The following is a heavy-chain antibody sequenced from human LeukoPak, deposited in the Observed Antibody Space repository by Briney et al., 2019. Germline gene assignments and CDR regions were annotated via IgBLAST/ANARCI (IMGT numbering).Heavy chain of an antibody. CDR1: GFTFSSYW. CDR3: AKDHEYGDYVGGMDV. Sequence: GGSLRLSCAASGFTFSSYWMHWVRQAPGKGLLWVSCINTDGSVMRYADSVRGRFTISRDNAKNTLYLQMNSLRAEDTAVYYCAKDHEYGDYVGGMDVWGQGTTVTVSS. CDR2: INTDGSVM. D-gene: IGHD4-17*01. J-gene: IGHJ6*02. V-gene: IGHV3-74*01.